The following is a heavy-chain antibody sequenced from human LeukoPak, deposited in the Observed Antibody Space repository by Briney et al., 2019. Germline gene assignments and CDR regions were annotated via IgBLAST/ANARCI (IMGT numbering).Heavy chain of an antibody. CDR1: GFPFNSYS. D-gene: IGHD3-22*01. J-gene: IGHJ3*02. V-gene: IGHV3-21*01. Sequence: KTGGSLRLSCAGSGFPFNSYSMNRVRQAPGMGLEWVSSISSSSTYIYYADSMKGRFTISRDNAKNSLYLQMSSLRAEDTAVYYCARLKRYYGSSGYYYSDAFDIWGQGTMVTVSS. CDR3: ARLKRYYGSSGYYYSDAFDI. CDR2: ISSSSTYI.